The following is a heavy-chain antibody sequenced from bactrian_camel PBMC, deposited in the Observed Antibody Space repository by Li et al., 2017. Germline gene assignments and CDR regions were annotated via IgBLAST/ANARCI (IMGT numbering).Heavy chain of an antibody. CDR1: GFTFDGSD. D-gene: IGHD1*01. V-gene: IGHV3S55*01. CDR2: ITSVGST. Sequence: HVQLVESGGGSVQAGGSLRLSCAASGFTFDGSDMAWYRQAPGNECEMVSTITSVGSTYYADSLKGRFTISRDKAKKTLYLQMNSLKPEDTGKYYCAVRGLRGETASKYSSLMACAEFGYWGQGTQVTVS. CDR3: AVRGLRGETASKYSSLMACAEFGY. J-gene: IGHJ6*01.